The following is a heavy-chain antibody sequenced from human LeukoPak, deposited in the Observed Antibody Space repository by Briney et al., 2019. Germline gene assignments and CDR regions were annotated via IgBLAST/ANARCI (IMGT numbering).Heavy chain of an antibody. D-gene: IGHD3-9*01. CDR3: ARMYYDILTGWNYYCYFMDV. Sequence: ASVKLSCKASGYTFTSYDINRMRQRTGQGLEWMGWMNPNSGNTGYEQKFQGRVTMTRITSISTAYMELSRLRSEDTAVYYCARMYYDILTGWNYYCYFMDVWGKGTTVSVSS. CDR2: MNPNSGNT. J-gene: IGHJ6*03. CDR1: GYTFTSYD. V-gene: IGHV1-8*01.